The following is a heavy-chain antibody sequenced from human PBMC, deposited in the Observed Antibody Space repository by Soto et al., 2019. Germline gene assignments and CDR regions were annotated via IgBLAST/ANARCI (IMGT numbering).Heavy chain of an antibody. CDR3: ARDQGYSHY. J-gene: IGHJ4*02. Sequence: PGGSLRLSCSASGFTFSTYAMHWVRQAPGKGLEYVSGISSNGGSTYYADSVKDRFTISRDNSKNTLYLQMNSLRAEDTAVYYCARDQGYSHYWGQGT. CDR2: ISSNGGST. CDR1: GFTFSTYA. D-gene: IGHD5-18*01. V-gene: IGHV3-64*04.